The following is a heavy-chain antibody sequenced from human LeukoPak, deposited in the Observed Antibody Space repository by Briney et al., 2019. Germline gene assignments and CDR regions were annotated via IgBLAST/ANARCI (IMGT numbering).Heavy chain of an antibody. CDR2: IYPGDSDT. CDR1: GYSFTSYW. CDR3: ARPSYYYDSSGYHYDVYYFDY. J-gene: IGHJ4*02. Sequence: GESLKISCKGSGYSFTSYWIGWVRQMPGKGLEWVGIIYPGDSDTRYSPSFQGQVTISADKSISTAYLQWSSLKASDTAMYYCARPSYYYDSSGYHYDVYYFDYWGQGTLVTVSS. V-gene: IGHV5-51*01. D-gene: IGHD3-22*01.